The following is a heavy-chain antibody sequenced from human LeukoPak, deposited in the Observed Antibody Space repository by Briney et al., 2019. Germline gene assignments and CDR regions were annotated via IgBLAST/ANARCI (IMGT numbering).Heavy chain of an antibody. J-gene: IGHJ6*02. Sequence: GESLRLSCAASGFTFSNYDMHWVRQAPGKGLVWVSRINNDGSSTSYADSVKGRFTISRDNAKNTLSLQMNSLRAEDTAVYYCARTPYYYGMDVWGQGTTVTVSS. V-gene: IGHV3-74*01. D-gene: IGHD3-10*01. CDR3: ARTPYYYGMDV. CDR2: INNDGSST. CDR1: GFTFSNYD.